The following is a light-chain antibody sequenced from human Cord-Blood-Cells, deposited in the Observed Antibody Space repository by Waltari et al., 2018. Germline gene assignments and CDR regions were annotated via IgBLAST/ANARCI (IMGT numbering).Light chain of an antibody. V-gene: IGLV2-14*01. CDR2: DVS. CDR3: SSYTSSSTV. J-gene: IGLJ3*02. CDR1: SSDVGGYNY. Sequence: QSALTQPASVSGSPGQSITISCTGTSSDVGGYNYVSWYQQHPGKAPKLMIYDVSNRPSGGSNLFSGCKSGNTASLTISGLQAEYEADYYCSSYTSSSTVCGGGTKLTVL.